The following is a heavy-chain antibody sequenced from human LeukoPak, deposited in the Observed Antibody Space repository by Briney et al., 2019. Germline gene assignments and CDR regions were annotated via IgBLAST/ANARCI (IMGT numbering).Heavy chain of an antibody. CDR2: IRDDATNE. V-gene: IGHV3-30*02. CDR3: AKTTNSGLRSCLYMDV. J-gene: IGHJ6*03. CDR1: GFTFSKYG. D-gene: IGHD3-22*01. Sequence: GGSLRLSCAASGFTFSKYGLHWVRQAPGKGLEWVAFIRDDATNEYYVDSVKGRFTISRDNSKNTLFLQMNSLRTEDTAVYYCAKTTNSGLRSCLYMDVWGKGTTVTISS.